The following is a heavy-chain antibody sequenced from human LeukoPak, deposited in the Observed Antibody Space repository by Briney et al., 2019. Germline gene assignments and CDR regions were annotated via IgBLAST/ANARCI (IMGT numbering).Heavy chain of an antibody. Sequence: GGSLRLSCAASGFTFSTYWMIWVRQAPGKGLEWVANIKQDGSAKNYVDSAMGRFTISRDSAKNSLYLQMNSLRAEDTAVYYCAVAAGWEQAYWGQGTLVTVSS. CDR2: IKQDGSAK. CDR3: AVAAGWEQAY. D-gene: IGHD1-26*01. J-gene: IGHJ4*02. V-gene: IGHV3-7*01. CDR1: GFTFSTYW.